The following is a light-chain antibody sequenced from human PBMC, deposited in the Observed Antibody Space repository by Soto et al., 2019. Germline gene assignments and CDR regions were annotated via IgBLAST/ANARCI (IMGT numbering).Light chain of an antibody. J-gene: IGKJ1*01. Sequence: EVVMTQSPATLSVSPGERATLSCRASQSISSDLAWYQQKPGQAPRLLIYGASTRASDIPARFSGSGSGTEFTLTISSLQYEDFAVYYCQQYNNWPPWTFGQGTKVEFK. V-gene: IGKV3-15*01. CDR2: GAS. CDR3: QQYNNWPPWT. CDR1: QSISSD.